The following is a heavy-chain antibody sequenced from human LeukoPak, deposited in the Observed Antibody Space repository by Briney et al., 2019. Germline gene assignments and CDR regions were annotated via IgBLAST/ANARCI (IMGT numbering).Heavy chain of an antibody. Sequence: PGGSLRLSCAASGFTFSSYGMHWVRQAPGKGLEWVAVIWYDGSNKYYADSVKGRFTISRDNSKNTPYLQMNSLRADDTAVYYCARHLHYYGSGNYYYYFYAMDVWGQGTTVTVSS. CDR2: IWYDGSNK. CDR3: ARHLHYYGSGNYYYYFYAMDV. J-gene: IGHJ6*02. CDR1: GFTFSSYG. D-gene: IGHD3-10*01. V-gene: IGHV3-33*01.